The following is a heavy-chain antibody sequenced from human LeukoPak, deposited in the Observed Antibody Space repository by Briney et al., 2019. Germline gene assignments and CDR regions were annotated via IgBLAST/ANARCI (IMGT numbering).Heavy chain of an antibody. CDR2: IFYSGST. CDR3: ARIYSGSGVTFDH. D-gene: IGHD1-26*01. Sequence: SETLSLTCTASGGSISSNTFFWGWIRQPPGKGLEWIGTIFYSGSTYYNPSLKSRVTISVDTSKNQFSLKLNSVTAADTALYYCARIYSGSGVTFDHWGQGTLVTVSS. CDR1: GGSISSNTFF. J-gene: IGHJ4*02. V-gene: IGHV4-39*07.